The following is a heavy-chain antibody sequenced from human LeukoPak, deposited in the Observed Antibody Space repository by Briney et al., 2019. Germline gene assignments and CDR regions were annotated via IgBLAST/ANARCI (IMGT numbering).Heavy chain of an antibody. CDR3: TRYSSSGLDY. Sequence: GGSLKLSCAASGFTFSGSAMHWVRQASGKGLGWVGRIRSKANSYATAYAASVKGRFTISRDDSKNTAYLQMNSLKTEDTAVYYCTRYSSSGLDYWGQGTLVTVSS. CDR2: IRSKANSYAT. V-gene: IGHV3-73*01. D-gene: IGHD6-13*01. CDR1: GFTFSGSA. J-gene: IGHJ4*02.